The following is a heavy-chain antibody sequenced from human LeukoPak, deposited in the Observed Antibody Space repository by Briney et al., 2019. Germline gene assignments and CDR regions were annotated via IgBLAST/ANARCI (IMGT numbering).Heavy chain of an antibody. CDR2: ISSSGSTI. D-gene: IGHD3-22*01. CDR3: STYMIDYYYSSCSYYFDY. Sequence: GGSLRLSCAASGFTFSSYEMNWVRQAPGKGLEWVSYISSSGSTIYYADSVKGRFTISRDNAKNSLYLQMNSLRSEDTAVYYWSTYMIDYYYSSCSYYFDYWGQGTLGTGSS. CDR1: GFTFSSYE. V-gene: IGHV3-48*03. J-gene: IGHJ4*01.